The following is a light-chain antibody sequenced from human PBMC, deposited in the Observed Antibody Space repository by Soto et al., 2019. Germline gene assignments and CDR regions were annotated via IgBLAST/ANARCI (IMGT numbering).Light chain of an antibody. CDR2: DAS. V-gene: IGKV3-11*01. CDR1: QSVRNE. J-gene: IGKJ5*01. CDR3: QQRAHWPIT. Sequence: EIVLTQSPATVSLSPGERATVSCRASQSVRNELAWYQQTPGQPPRLLIYDASNRATGIPGRFSGSGSGTDFTLTISSLEPEDFAIYYCQQRAHWPITFGQVTRLEIE.